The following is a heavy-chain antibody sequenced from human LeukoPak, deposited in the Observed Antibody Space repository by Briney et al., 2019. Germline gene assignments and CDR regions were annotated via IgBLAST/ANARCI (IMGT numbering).Heavy chain of an antibody. CDR1: GYIFTGYY. J-gene: IGHJ4*02. CDR3: ARSSGSYFLVLSDY. D-gene: IGHD1-26*01. V-gene: IGHV1-2*02. Sequence: ASVKVSCKASGYIFTGYYMHWVRQAPGQGLEWMGWINPNSGGTNYAQKFQGRVTMTRDTPISTAYMELSRLRSDDTAVYYCARSSGSYFLVLSDYWGQGTLVTVSS. CDR2: INPNSGGT.